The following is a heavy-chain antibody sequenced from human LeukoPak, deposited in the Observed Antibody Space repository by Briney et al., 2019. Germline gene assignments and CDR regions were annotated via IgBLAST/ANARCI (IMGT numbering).Heavy chain of an antibody. CDR3: ARRGEAMDPFDY. CDR2: IYPGDPDT. J-gene: IGHJ4*02. D-gene: IGHD5-18*01. Sequence: GESLKISCKDSGYSFTSYWIGWVRQMPGKGLEWMGIIYPGDPDTRYSPSFQGQVAISADKSINTAYLQWSSLKASDTAIYYCARRGEAMDPFDYWGQGTLVTVSS. V-gene: IGHV5-51*01. CDR1: GYSFTSYW.